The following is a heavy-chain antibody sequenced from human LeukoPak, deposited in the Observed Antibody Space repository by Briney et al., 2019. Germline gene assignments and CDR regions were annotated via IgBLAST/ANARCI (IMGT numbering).Heavy chain of an antibody. CDR2: MNPNSGNT. D-gene: IGHD2-2*01. Sequence: ASVKVSCKASGYTFTSYDINWVRQATGQGLEWMGWMNPNSGNTGYAQKFQGRVTMTRNTSISTAYMELSSLRSEDTAVYYCAIMSQDIVVVPAAIHNYWGQGTLVTVSS. J-gene: IGHJ4*02. CDR1: GYTFTSYD. V-gene: IGHV1-8*01. CDR3: AIMSQDIVVVPAAIHNY.